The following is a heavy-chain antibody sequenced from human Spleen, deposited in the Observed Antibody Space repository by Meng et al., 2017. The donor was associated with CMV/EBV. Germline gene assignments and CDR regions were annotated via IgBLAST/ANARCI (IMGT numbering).Heavy chain of an antibody. J-gene: IGHJ4*02. Sequence: SCKASGYTFTGHGVTWVRQAPGQGLEWVAWISAYDGHTNYAHKFQGRVTVTADTSTSTAYMELRSLRTDDTAVYYCAGGSGWPFFDYWGQGTLVTVSS. CDR1: GYTFTGHG. CDR3: AGGSGWPFFDY. CDR2: ISAYDGHT. D-gene: IGHD6-25*01. V-gene: IGHV1-18*01.